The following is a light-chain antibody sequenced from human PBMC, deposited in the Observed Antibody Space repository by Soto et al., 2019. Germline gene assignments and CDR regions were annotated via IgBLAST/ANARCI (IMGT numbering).Light chain of an antibody. CDR3: QQYNNWPMYT. CDR1: QSVSNN. V-gene: IGKV3-15*01. J-gene: IGKJ2*01. Sequence: EIVMTQSPATLSVSPGERATLSCRASQSVSNNLAWYQQKPGQAPRLLIYSASTRATGIPARISGSGSGTEFTLTISSLQSEDFAVYYCQQYNNWPMYTFGQGTKLEIK. CDR2: SAS.